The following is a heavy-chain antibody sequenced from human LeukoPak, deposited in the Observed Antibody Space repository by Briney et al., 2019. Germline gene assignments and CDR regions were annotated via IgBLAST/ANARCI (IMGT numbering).Heavy chain of an antibody. CDR1: SVSIDNYY. D-gene: IGHD4-23*01. V-gene: IGHV4-59*01. Sequence: SETLSLTCTVSSVSIDNYYWSWVRQSPGRELEWIGYIHNSGTTNYNPSLRSRVSMSVDTSKNQFSLKLSSVTAEDTAVYYCARGDYGGNSDNWFDPWGQGTLVTVSS. J-gene: IGHJ5*02. CDR2: IHNSGTT. CDR3: ARGDYGGNSDNWFDP.